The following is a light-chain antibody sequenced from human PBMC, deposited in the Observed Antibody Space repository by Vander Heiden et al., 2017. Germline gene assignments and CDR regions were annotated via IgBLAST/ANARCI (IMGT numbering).Light chain of an antibody. Sequence: QSVLTQPPSVSGAPGQRVTISCTGSRSNIGAGYDVHWYQQLPGTAPKLLIYGNSNRPSGVPDRFSGSKSGTSASLAITGLQAEDEADYYCQSYDSSLSGPHWVFGGGTKLTAL. CDR1: RSNIGAGYD. V-gene: IGLV1-40*01. J-gene: IGLJ3*02. CDR3: QSYDSSLSGPHWV. CDR2: GNS.